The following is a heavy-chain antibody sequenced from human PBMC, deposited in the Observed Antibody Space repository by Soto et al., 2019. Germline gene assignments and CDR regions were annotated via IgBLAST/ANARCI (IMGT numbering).Heavy chain of an antibody. CDR3: ARQNYYDNSGYSNY. Sequence: NPGESLKISCKGSGYSFTSYWIGWVRQMPGKGLEWMGIIYPGDSDTRYSPSFQGQVTISADKSINTAYLQWSSLKASDTAMYYCARQNYYDNSGYSNYWGQGTLVTVSS. CDR2: IYPGDSDT. V-gene: IGHV5-51*01. D-gene: IGHD3-22*01. J-gene: IGHJ4*02. CDR1: GYSFTSYW.